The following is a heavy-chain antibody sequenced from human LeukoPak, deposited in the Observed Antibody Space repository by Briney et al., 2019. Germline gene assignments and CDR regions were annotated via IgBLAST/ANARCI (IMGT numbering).Heavy chain of an antibody. V-gene: IGHV1-69*13. J-gene: IGHJ4*02. Sequence: SVNVSCKASGGTFSSYALSWVRQAPGQGLEWMGIIIPAFNSTTYAQKFQGRVTITADDVTHTAYMELRGLTSEDTAVYYCAREGYYDGSGYYSRAHFDYWGQGALVTVSS. CDR2: IIPAFNST. CDR1: GGTFSSYA. D-gene: IGHD3-22*01. CDR3: AREGYYDGSGYYSRAHFDY.